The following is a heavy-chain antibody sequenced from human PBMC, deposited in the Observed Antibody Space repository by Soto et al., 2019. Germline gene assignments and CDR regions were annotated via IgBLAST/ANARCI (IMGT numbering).Heavy chain of an antibody. CDR1: GYSFTSYW. V-gene: IGHV5-51*01. D-gene: IGHD3-22*01. CDR2: IYPGDSDT. Sequence: GESLKISCKGSGYSFTSYWIGWVRQMPGKGLEWMGIIYPGDSDTRYSPSFQGQVTISADKSISTAYLQWSSLKASDTAMYYCALLSLADSSGYVRAGRGPPNDYWGQGTLVTVSS. CDR3: ALLSLADSSGYVRAGRGPPNDY. J-gene: IGHJ4*02.